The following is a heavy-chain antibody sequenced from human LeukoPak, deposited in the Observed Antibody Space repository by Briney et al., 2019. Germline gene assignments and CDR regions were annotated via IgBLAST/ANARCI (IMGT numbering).Heavy chain of an antibody. V-gene: IGHV3-9*01. CDR1: GFTFDDYA. CDR3: ARETYSSSSYYYYYMDV. D-gene: IGHD6-6*01. CDR2: ISWNSGSI. J-gene: IGHJ6*03. Sequence: GGSLRLSCAASGFTFDDYAMHWVRQAPGKGLEWVSGISWNSGSIGYADSVKGRFTISRDNAKNSLYLQMNSLRAEDTALYYCARETYSSSSYYYYYMDVWGKGTTVTVSS.